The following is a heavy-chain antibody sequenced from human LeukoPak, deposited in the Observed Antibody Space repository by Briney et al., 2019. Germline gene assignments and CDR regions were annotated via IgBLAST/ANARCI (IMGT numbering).Heavy chain of an antibody. CDR1: GFTFTISA. J-gene: IGHJ4*02. Sequence: VASVRVSCKASGFTFTISAVQWVRQARGQRLEWIGWIVVGSGNTNYAQKFQERVTITRDMSTSTAYMKLSSLRSEDTAVYYCAAVRSSYYGSGSSSYFDYWGQGTLVTVSS. V-gene: IGHV1-58*01. CDR3: AAVRSSYYGSGSSSYFDY. CDR2: IVVGSGNT. D-gene: IGHD3-10*01.